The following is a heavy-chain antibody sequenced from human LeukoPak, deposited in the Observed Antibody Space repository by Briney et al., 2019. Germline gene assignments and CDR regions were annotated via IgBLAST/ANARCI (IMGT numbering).Heavy chain of an antibody. Sequence: GGSLRLSCAASGFTFSSYSFNWVRQAPGKGLEWVSSINTVASYIYYADSVRGRFTISRDNAENSLWLQMNGLRAEDSAVYYCARLRRNSDRSGFYYYYDNWGQGTLVTFSS. CDR3: ARLRRNSDRSGFYYYYDN. J-gene: IGHJ4*02. CDR2: INTVASYI. D-gene: IGHD3-22*01. CDR1: GFTFSSYS. V-gene: IGHV3-21*01.